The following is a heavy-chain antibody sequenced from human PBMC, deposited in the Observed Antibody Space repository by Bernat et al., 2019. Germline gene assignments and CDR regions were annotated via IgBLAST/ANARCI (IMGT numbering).Heavy chain of an antibody. Sequence: QVQLVESGGGVAQPGRSLRLSCAASGFTFSSYAMHWVRQAPGKGLWGGAVISYEGRNKYYADSVKGRFTISRDNSKNTLYLQMNSLRAEDTAVYYCARDRSSGYYYAQDWYFDLWGRGTLVTVSS. CDR3: ARDRSSGYYYAQDWYFDL. CDR1: GFTFSSYA. J-gene: IGHJ2*01. D-gene: IGHD3-22*01. V-gene: IGHV3-30*04. CDR2: ISYEGRNK.